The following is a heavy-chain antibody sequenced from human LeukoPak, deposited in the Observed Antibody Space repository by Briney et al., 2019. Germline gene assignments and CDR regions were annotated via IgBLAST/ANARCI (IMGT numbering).Heavy chain of an antibody. CDR1: RFTFSSYW. D-gene: IGHD1-26*01. Sequence: GGSLRLSCAASRFTFSSYWMSWVRQAPGKGLEWVANIKEDGSEKYYVDSVKGRFTISRDNAKNSLYLQMDSLRAEDTAVYYCAYSGSYSPGYWGQGTLVTVSS. CDR3: AYSGSYSPGY. J-gene: IGHJ4*02. CDR2: IKEDGSEK. V-gene: IGHV3-7*01.